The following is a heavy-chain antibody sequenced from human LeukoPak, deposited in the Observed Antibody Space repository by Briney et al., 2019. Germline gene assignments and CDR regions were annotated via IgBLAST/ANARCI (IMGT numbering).Heavy chain of an antibody. V-gene: IGHV3-23*01. J-gene: IGHJ4*02. D-gene: IGHD4-17*01. CDR3: VPLGVTTWLDY. Sequence: GGSLRLSCAASGFTFSSYAMSWVRQAPGKGLEWVSAISGSGGSTYYADSVKGRFTISRDNSKNTLYLQMNSLRAKDTAVYYCVPLGVTTWLDYWGQGTLVAVSS. CDR1: GFTFSSYA. CDR2: ISGSGGST.